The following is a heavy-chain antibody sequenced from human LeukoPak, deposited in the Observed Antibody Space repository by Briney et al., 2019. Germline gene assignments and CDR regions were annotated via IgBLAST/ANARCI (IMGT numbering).Heavy chain of an antibody. Sequence: ASVKVSCKASGYTFTSYYMHWVRQAPGQGLEWMGIINPSGGSTSYAQKFQGRVTMTRDTSTSTVYTELSSLRSEDTAVYYCARDQKKYYYDSSGYSDWYFDLWGRGTLVTVSS. CDR2: INPSGGST. CDR1: GYTFTSYY. D-gene: IGHD3-22*01. V-gene: IGHV1-46*01. J-gene: IGHJ2*01. CDR3: ARDQKKYYYDSSGYSDWYFDL.